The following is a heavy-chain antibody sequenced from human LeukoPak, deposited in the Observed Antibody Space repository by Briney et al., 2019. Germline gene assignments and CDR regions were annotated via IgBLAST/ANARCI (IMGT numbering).Heavy chain of an antibody. J-gene: IGHJ5*02. CDR1: GYTFTGYY. D-gene: IGHD6-6*01. Sequence: ASVKVSCKASGYTFTGYYMHWVRQAPGQGLEWMGWINPNSGGTNYAQKFQGRVTMTRDTSISTAYMELSRLRSDDTAVYYCAKGSRIADRPTIWLDPWGQGTLVTVSS. CDR2: INPNSGGT. CDR3: AKGSRIADRPTIWLDP. V-gene: IGHV1-2*02.